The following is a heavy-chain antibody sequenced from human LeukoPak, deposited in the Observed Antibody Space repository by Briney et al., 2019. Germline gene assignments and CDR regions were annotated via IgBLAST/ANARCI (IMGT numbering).Heavy chain of an antibody. Sequence: GASVKVSCKASGYTFTGYYMHWVRQAPGQGLEWMGWINPNSSSTNYAQKFQGWVTMTRDTSISTAYMELSRLRSDDTAVYYCARDIVVVPAAMGVYYYYGMDVWGQGTTVTVSS. D-gene: IGHD2-2*01. CDR2: INPNSSST. J-gene: IGHJ6*02. V-gene: IGHV1-2*04. CDR1: GYTFTGYY. CDR3: ARDIVVVPAAMGVYYYYGMDV.